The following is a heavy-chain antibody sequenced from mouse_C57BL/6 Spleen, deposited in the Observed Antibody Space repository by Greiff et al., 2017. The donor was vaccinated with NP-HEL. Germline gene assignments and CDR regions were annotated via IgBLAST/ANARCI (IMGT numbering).Heavy chain of an antibody. D-gene: IGHD1-1*01. CDR1: GYTFTDYY. J-gene: IGHJ3*01. CDR3: ARGGYYGSSYWFAY. Sequence: EVQPQQSGPELVKPGASVKISCKASGYTFTDYYMNWVKQSHGKSLEWIGDINPNNGGTSYNQKFKGKATLTVDKSSSTAYMELRSLTSEDSAVYYCARGGYYGSSYWFAYWGQGTLVTVSA. CDR2: INPNNGGT. V-gene: IGHV1-26*01.